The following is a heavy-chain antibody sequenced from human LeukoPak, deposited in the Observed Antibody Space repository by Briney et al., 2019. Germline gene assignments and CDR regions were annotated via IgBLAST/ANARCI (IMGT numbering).Heavy chain of an antibody. V-gene: IGHV3-9*01. J-gene: IGHJ4*02. CDR3: ARDWTPLDY. D-gene: IGHD3/OR15-3a*01. CDR2: ISWNSGTI. Sequence: GRSLRLSCTASGFTFDDYGMHWVRQAPGKGLEWVSGISWNSGTIGYADSVKGRFTISRDNAKNSLYLQMHSLRAEDTAVYYCARDWTPLDYWGQGTLVTVSS. CDR1: GFTFDDYG.